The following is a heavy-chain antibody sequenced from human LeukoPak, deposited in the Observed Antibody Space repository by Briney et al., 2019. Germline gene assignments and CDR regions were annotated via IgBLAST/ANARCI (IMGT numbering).Heavy chain of an antibody. CDR2: IYYSGST. Sequence: PSETLSLTCTVSGASTSSSGYYWGWIRQPPGKGLEWIGSIYYSGSTYYNPSLKSRVTISVDTSKNQFSLKLSSVTAADTAVYYCASYGPRIAARPYFDYWGQGTLVTVSS. D-gene: IGHD6-6*01. V-gene: IGHV4-39*01. J-gene: IGHJ4*02. CDR1: GASTSSSGYY. CDR3: ASYGPRIAARPYFDY.